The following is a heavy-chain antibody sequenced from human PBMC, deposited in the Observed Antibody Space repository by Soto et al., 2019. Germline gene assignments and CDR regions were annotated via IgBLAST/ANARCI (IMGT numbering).Heavy chain of an antibody. CDR1: GFTFSSYA. Sequence: GGSLRLSCAASGFTFSSYAMGWVRQAPGKGLEWVSAISGSGGSTYYADSVKGRFTISRDNSKNTLYLQMNSLRAEDTAVYYCAKDRYSGSYYLGNWFDPWGQGTLVTVSS. CDR3: AKDRYSGSYYLGNWFDP. V-gene: IGHV3-23*01. D-gene: IGHD1-26*01. CDR2: ISGSGGST. J-gene: IGHJ5*02.